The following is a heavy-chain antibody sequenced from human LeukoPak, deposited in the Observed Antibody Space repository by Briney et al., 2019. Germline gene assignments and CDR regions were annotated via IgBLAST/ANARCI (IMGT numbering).Heavy chain of an antibody. J-gene: IGHJ4*02. Sequence: GGSLRLSCAASGFNLSAYSMNWVRQAPGKGLEWVSYISRSSDAIYDADSVKGRFTISRDNAKSLLFLQMNSLGVEDTALYYCARGDSDHYITLDYWGQGTLVTVSS. D-gene: IGHD4-17*01. CDR3: ARGDSDHYITLDY. CDR1: GFNLSAYS. CDR2: ISRSSDAI. V-gene: IGHV3-48*01.